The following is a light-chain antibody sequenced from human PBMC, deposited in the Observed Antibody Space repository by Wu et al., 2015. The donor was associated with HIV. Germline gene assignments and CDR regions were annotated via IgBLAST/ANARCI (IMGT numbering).Light chain of an antibody. CDR2: AAS. CDR1: QSINSN. Sequence: DIQMTQSPSSLSASVGDRVTITCRASQSINSNLNWYQQKSGRAPKLLIYAASSLQSGVPSRFSGSGSGTDFTLTISSLQPDDFATYYCQQSYSIPLRTFGQGTKVEIK. J-gene: IGKJ1*01. V-gene: IGKV1-39*01. CDR3: QQSYSIPLRT.